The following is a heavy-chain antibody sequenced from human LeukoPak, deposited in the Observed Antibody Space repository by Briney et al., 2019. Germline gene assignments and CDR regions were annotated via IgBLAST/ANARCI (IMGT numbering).Heavy chain of an antibody. Sequence: ASVKVSCKASGYTFTGYYMHWVRQAPGQGLEWMGWINPNSGGTNYAQKFQGRVTMTRDTSISTAYMELSRLRSDDTAVYYCVRSTMVRGVISMDVWGQGTTVTVSS. V-gene: IGHV1-2*02. CDR3: VRSTMVRGVISMDV. D-gene: IGHD3-10*01. CDR2: INPNSGGT. CDR1: GYTFTGYY. J-gene: IGHJ6*02.